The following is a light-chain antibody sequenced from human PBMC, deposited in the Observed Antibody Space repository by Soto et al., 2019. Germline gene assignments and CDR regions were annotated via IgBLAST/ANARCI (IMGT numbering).Light chain of an antibody. CDR3: QTWGTGIRV. CDR1: SGHSSYA. J-gene: IGLJ2*01. Sequence: QPVLTQSPSASASLRASVKLTCTLSSGHSSYAIAWLQQQPEKGPRYLMKLNSDGSHNKGDGIPDRFSGSSSGAERYLTISSLQSEDEADYYCQTWGTGIRVFGGGTKLT. V-gene: IGLV4-69*01. CDR2: LNSDGSH.